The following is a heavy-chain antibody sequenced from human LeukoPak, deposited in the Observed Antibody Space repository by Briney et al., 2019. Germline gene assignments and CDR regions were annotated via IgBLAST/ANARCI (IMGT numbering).Heavy chain of an antibody. J-gene: IGHJ3*02. CDR3: ARGPYSYDSSGAFDI. Sequence: SETLSLTCTVSGYSISSGHYWGWIRQPPGKGLEWIGSIYHSGSTYYNPSLKSRVTISVDTSKNQFSLKLSSVTAADTAVYFCARGPYSYDSSGAFDIWGQGTMVTVSS. CDR1: GYSISSGHY. V-gene: IGHV4-38-2*02. CDR2: IYHSGST. D-gene: IGHD3-22*01.